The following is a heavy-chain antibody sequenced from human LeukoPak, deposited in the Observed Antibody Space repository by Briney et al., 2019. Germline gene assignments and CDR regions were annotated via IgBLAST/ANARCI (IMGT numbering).Heavy chain of an antibody. J-gene: IGHJ4*02. CDR1: GFTFSSYG. V-gene: IGHV3-30*02. CDR3: ARDRGKDYFGD. D-gene: IGHD4-23*01. Sequence: HPGGSLRLSCAASGFTFSSYGMHWVRQAADKGLEWVAFVRNDGFDTYHSNSVKGRFSISRDDSKNTVYLQMNSLRAEDTALYYCARDRGKDYFGDWGQGTQVTVSS. CDR2: VRNDGFDT.